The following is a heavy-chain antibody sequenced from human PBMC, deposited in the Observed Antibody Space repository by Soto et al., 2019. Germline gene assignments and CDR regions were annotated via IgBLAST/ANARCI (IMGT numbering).Heavy chain of an antibody. J-gene: IGHJ4*02. CDR3: AKEVQSMIVVVITSFDY. D-gene: IGHD3-22*01. Sequence: EVQLLESGGGLVQPGGSLRLSCAASGFTFSSYAMSWVRQAPGKGLEWVSAISGSGGSTYYADSVKGRFTISRDNSKNTLYLQMNSLRAEDTAVYYCAKEVQSMIVVVITSFDYWGQGTLVTVSS. CDR2: ISGSGGST. V-gene: IGHV3-23*01. CDR1: GFTFSSYA.